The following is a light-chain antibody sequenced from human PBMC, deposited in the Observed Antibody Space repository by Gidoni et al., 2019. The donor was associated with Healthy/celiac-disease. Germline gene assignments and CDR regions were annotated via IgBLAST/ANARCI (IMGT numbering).Light chain of an antibody. CDR1: SSNIGSNT. Sequence: QSVLTQPPSASGTPGQRVTISCSGSSSNIGSNTVNWYQQLPGTAPKLLSYSNNQRPSGVPDRFSGSKSGTSASLAISGLQSEDEADYYCAAWDDSSVVFGGGTKLTVL. J-gene: IGLJ2*01. CDR3: AAWDDSSVV. V-gene: IGLV1-44*01. CDR2: SNN.